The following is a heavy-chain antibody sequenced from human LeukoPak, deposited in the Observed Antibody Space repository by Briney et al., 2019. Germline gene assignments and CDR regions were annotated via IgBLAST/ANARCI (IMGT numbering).Heavy chain of an antibody. V-gene: IGHV4-34*01. Sequence: PSETLSLTCAVYGGSFSGYYWSWIRQPPGKGLEWIGEINHSGSTNYNPSLKSRVTISVDTSKNQFSLKLSSVTAADTAVYYCVRVEVGVLNWGQGTLVTVSS. J-gene: IGHJ4*02. CDR2: INHSGST. D-gene: IGHD3-22*01. CDR1: GGSFSGYY. CDR3: VRVEVGVLN.